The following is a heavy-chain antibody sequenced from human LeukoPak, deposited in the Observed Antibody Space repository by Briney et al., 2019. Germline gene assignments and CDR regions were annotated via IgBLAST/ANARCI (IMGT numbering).Heavy chain of an antibody. D-gene: IGHD6-13*01. Sequence: GGSLRLSCAASGFTFSDYWMSWVRQAPGKGLEWVAHIKQDGSEKYYVDSVRGRFTISRDNAKNSVYLQMNSLRAEDTAIYYCARVAGGTTFDYWGQGARVTVSS. CDR1: GFTFSDYW. CDR3: ARVAGGTTFDY. V-gene: IGHV3-7*02. CDR2: IKQDGSEK. J-gene: IGHJ4*02.